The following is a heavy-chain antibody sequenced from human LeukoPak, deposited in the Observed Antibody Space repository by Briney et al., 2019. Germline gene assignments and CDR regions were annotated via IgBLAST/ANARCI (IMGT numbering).Heavy chain of an antibody. CDR3: AITNRQVPAAIDY. D-gene: IGHD2-2*01. CDR2: IIPIFGTA. CDR1: GGTFSSYA. V-gene: IGHV1-69*13. J-gene: IGHJ4*02. Sequence: SVKVSCKASGGTFSSYAISWVRQAPGQGLEWMGGIIPIFGTASYAQKFQGRVTITADESTSPAYMELSSLRSEDTAVYYCAITNRQVPAAIDYWGQGTLVTVSS.